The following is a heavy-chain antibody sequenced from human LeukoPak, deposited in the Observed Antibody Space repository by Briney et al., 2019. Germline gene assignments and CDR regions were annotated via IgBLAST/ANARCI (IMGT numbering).Heavy chain of an antibody. CDR1: GGSLSSFH. J-gene: IGHJ4*02. CDR3: ARVYQSAEYYFDY. Sequence: SETLSLTCAVSGGSLSSFHWSWIRQPPGKGLEWIRYIYYTGSTEYHPSLKSRVTISLDTSKNQFSLKLTSVTAADTAVYYCARVYQSAEYYFDYWGQGNLVSVSS. V-gene: IGHV4-59*01. CDR2: IYYTGST. D-gene: IGHD2-2*01.